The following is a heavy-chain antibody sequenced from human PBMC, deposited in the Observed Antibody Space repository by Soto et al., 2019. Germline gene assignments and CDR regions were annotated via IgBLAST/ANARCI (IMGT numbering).Heavy chain of an antibody. V-gene: IGHV4-61*01. D-gene: IGHD5-18*01. CDR1: GGSVSSGSYY. J-gene: IGHJ5*02. CDR2: IYYSGST. CDR3: ARDLGGGYSYGYQLTIGWFDP. Sequence: NPSETLSLTCTVSGGSVSSGSYYWSWIRQPPGKGLEWIGYIYYSGSTNYNPSLKSRVTISVDTSKNQFSLKLSSVTAADTAVYYCARDLGGGYSYGYQLTIGWFDPWGQGTLVTVSS.